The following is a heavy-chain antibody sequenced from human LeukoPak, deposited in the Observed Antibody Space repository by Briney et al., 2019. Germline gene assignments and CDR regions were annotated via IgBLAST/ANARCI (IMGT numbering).Heavy chain of an antibody. CDR3: AIPWYYYDSSGYYS. Sequence: ASVKVSCKASGYTFTSYGISWVRQASGQGLEWMGWISAYNGNTNYAQKLQGRVTMTTDTSTSTAFMELRSLRSDDTAVYYCAIPWYYYDSSGYYSWGQGTLVTVSS. CDR1: GYTFTSYG. V-gene: IGHV1-18*01. J-gene: IGHJ4*02. CDR2: ISAYNGNT. D-gene: IGHD3-22*01.